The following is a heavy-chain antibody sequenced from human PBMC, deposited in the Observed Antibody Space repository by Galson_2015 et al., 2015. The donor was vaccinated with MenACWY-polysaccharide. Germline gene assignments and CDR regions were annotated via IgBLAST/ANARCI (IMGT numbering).Heavy chain of an antibody. Sequence: LRLSCAVSGFTFRSHDMNWVRQAPGKGLEWVSYIDTSGTSTKYADSVKGRFIMSRDNAKNSLYLQMNSLRLEDTAVYYCARDTPGIEDFDYWGQGSLVTVSS. CDR2: IDTSGTST. J-gene: IGHJ4*02. V-gene: IGHV3-48*03. CDR1: GFTFRSHD. D-gene: IGHD1-1*01. CDR3: ARDTPGIEDFDY.